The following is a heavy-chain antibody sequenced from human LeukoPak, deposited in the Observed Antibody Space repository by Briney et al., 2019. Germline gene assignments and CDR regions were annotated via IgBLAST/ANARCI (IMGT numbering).Heavy chain of an antibody. CDR3: AKRGIVIRAVIIIGFHKEAYYFDY. D-gene: IGHD3-10*01. J-gene: IGHJ4*02. Sequence: GGSLGLSCVVSGITLSNYGMSWVRQAPGKGLEWVSGISERGGSTNYADSVKGRFIISRDTSKNTVYLQMNSLRVEDTAVYFCAKRGIVIRAVIIIGFHKEAYYFDYWGQGILVTVSS. V-gene: IGHV3-23*01. CDR1: GITLSNYG. CDR2: ISERGGST.